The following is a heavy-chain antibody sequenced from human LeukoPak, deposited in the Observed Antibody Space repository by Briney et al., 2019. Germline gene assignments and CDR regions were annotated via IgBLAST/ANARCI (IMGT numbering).Heavy chain of an antibody. CDR2: ISGSGGST. D-gene: IGHD6-13*01. CDR3: AKAGYSSSWYDY. Sequence: GGSLRLSCAASGFTFSSYAMSWVRQAPGKGLEWVSAISGSGGSTYYADSVKGRFTISRDNSKNTLYLQMNSLRAEDTAMYYCAKAGYSSSWYDYWGQGTLVTVSS. J-gene: IGHJ4*02. V-gene: IGHV3-23*01. CDR1: GFTFSSYA.